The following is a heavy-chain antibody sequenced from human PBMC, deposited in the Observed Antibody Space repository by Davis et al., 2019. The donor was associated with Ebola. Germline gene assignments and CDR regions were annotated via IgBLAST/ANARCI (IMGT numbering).Heavy chain of an antibody. CDR2: INPSGGST. D-gene: IGHD2-2*01. J-gene: IGHJ3*02. Sequence: ASVKVSCKASGGTFSSYAISWVRQAPGQGLEWMGIINPSGGSTSYAQKFQGRVTMTRDTSTSTVYMELSSLRSEDTAVYYCARGGDIVVVPAAQPDAFDIWGQGTMVTVSS. V-gene: IGHV1-46*01. CDR1: GGTFSSYA. CDR3: ARGGDIVVVPAAQPDAFDI.